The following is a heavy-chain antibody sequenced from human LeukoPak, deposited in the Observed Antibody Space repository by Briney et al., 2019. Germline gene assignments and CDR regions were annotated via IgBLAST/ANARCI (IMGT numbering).Heavy chain of an antibody. V-gene: IGHV3-30-3*01. CDR1: GFSFSVCA. CDR3: VRGVPIYDSSGYFDY. Sequence: GGSLRLSCAASGFSFSVCAMHWVRQAPGKGLEWVATISYDGNNKHYTDSVEGRFTISRDNSKNTLYLQMNTLRVEDTAMYYCVRGVPIYDSSGYFDYWGQGTLVTVSS. D-gene: IGHD3-22*01. J-gene: IGHJ4*02. CDR2: ISYDGNNK.